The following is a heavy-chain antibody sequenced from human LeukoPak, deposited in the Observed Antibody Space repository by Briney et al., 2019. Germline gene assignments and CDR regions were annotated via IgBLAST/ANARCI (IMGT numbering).Heavy chain of an antibody. CDR2: IYSGGGI. CDR3: ARDPQKGI. CDR1: GFSVSSNY. V-gene: IGHV3-66*01. Sequence: PGGSLRLSCAVSGFSVSSNYMAWVRQGPGKGLEWVSVIYSGGGIYYADSVKGRFTSSRDNSKNTMYLQMNSLRVEDTAVYYCARDPQKGIWGQGTLVTVSS. J-gene: IGHJ4*02.